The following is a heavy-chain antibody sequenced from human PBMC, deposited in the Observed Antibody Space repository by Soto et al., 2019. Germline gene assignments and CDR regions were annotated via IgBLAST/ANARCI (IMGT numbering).Heavy chain of an antibody. Sequence: SETLSLTCTVSGGSISSYYWSWIRQPPGKGLEWTGYIYYSGSTNYNPSLKSRVTISVDTSKNQFSLKLSSVTAADTAVYYCARGYGYGSRYYYYGMDVWGQGTTVTVSS. CDR2: IYYSGST. CDR1: GGSISSYY. CDR3: ARGYGYGSRYYYYGMDV. J-gene: IGHJ6*02. D-gene: IGHD5-18*01. V-gene: IGHV4-59*01.